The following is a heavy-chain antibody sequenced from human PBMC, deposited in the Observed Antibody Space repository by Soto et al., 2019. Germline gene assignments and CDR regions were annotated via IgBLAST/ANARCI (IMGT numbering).Heavy chain of an antibody. CDR1: GGTFSSYT. CDR3: ARDGGVRTSPGPPTDY. J-gene: IGHJ4*02. Sequence: QVQLVQSGAEVKKPGSSVKVSCKASGGTFSSYTISWVRQAPGQGLEWMGRIIPILGIANYAQKFQGRVTITADKSTSTAYMELSSLRSEDTAVYYCARDGGVRTSPGPPTDYWGQGTLVPVSS. D-gene: IGHD2-2*01. V-gene: IGHV1-69*08. CDR2: IIPILGIA.